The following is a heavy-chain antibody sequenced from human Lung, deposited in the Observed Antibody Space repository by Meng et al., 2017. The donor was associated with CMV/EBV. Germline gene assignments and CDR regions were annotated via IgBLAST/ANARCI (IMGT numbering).Heavy chain of an antibody. J-gene: IGHJ4*02. CDR1: GYTFTHHG. CDR2: ISCYNGDT. D-gene: IGHD6-19*01. CDR3: ARDPSNTSGRYAYFDY. Sequence: QVQLMQSGAEVKKPWASVRFSCKASGYTFTHHGISWIRQAPGQGLEWMGWISCYNGDTNYAQKFQGRVTMTTDTSTSTAYMDLRSLRSDDTAVYYCARDPSNTSGRYAYFDYWGQGTLVTVSS. V-gene: IGHV1-18*01.